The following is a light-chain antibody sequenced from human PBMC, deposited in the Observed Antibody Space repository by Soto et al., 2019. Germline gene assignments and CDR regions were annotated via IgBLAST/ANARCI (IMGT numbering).Light chain of an antibody. CDR2: GAS. V-gene: IGKV3-15*01. Sequence: EIVMTQSPATLSVSPGERVALSCRASQSIESNLAWYQQRPGQTPRLLIYGASTRATVIPARFSGSASGTEFTLTISSLQSEDLAVYFCQQYNYWPWTFGQGTKLDIE. CDR3: QQYNYWPWT. J-gene: IGKJ2*02. CDR1: QSIESN.